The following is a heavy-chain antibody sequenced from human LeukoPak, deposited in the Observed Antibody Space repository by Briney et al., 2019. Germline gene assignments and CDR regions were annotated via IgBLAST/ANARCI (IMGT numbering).Heavy chain of an antibody. Sequence: PSETLSLTCCVSGGSIRSYYWSWIRQPPGKGLEWVGYIYYSGSTNYNPSLKSRVTISVDASKNQFSLKLSPVTAADTAVYYCARVSGPGYDILTGYSYFDYWGQGTLVTVSS. D-gene: IGHD3-9*01. CDR3: ARVSGPGYDILTGYSYFDY. CDR1: GGSIRSYY. V-gene: IGHV4-59*01. J-gene: IGHJ4*02. CDR2: IYYSGST.